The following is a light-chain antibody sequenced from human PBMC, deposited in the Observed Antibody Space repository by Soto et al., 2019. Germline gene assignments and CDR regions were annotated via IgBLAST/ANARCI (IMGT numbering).Light chain of an antibody. CDR2: GAS. V-gene: IGKV3-20*01. CDR3: QQYGSSSGT. Sequence: EIVLTQSPGTLSLSPGERATLSCRASQSVSSSYLAWYQQKPVQAPRLLIYGASSRATGIPDRFSGSGSGTDFTLTISRLEPEDFAVYYCQQYGSSSGTFGQGTKV. J-gene: IGKJ1*01. CDR1: QSVSSSY.